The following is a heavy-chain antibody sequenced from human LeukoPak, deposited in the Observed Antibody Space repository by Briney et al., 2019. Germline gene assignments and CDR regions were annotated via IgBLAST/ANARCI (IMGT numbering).Heavy chain of an antibody. J-gene: IGHJ4*02. CDR3: ARGAIMVRD. Sequence: GGSLRLSCEASGFTFSSYWMSWVRQAPGKGLEWVANIKQDGSEKYYVDSVKGRFTISRDNAKNSLYLQMNSLRAEDTAVYYCARGAIMVRDWGQGTLVTVSS. V-gene: IGHV3-7*03. CDR1: GFTFSSYW. D-gene: IGHD3-10*01. CDR2: IKQDGSEK.